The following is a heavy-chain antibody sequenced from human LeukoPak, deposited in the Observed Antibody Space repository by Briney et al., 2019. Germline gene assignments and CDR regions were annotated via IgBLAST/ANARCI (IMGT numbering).Heavy chain of an antibody. D-gene: IGHD3-3*01. Sequence: PSETLSLTCTVYGGSFSGYFWSWIRQPPGKGLEWIGEINHGGSTNYNPSLKSRVTISVDTSKNQFSLKLSSVTAADTAVYYCAXXXXFWSGYRRDYYYMDVWGKGTMVTVSS. CDR3: AXXXXFWSGYRRDYYYMDV. V-gene: IGHV4-34*01. CDR2: INHGGST. J-gene: IGHJ6*03. CDR1: GGSFSGYF.